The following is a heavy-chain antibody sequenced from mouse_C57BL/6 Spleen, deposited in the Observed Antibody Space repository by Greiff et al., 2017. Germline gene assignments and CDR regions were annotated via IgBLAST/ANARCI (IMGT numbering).Heavy chain of an antibody. CDR2: ISSGSSTI. D-gene: IGHD1-1*01. J-gene: IGHJ4*01. Sequence: EVKLQESGGGLVKPGGSLKLSCAASGFTFSDYGMHWVRQAPEKGLEWVAYISSGSSTIYYADTVKGRFTISRDNAKNTLFLQMTSLRSEDTAMYYCARRDGSSSYYAMDYWGQGTSVTVSS. CDR3: ARRDGSSSYYAMDY. CDR1: GFTFSDYG. V-gene: IGHV5-17*01.